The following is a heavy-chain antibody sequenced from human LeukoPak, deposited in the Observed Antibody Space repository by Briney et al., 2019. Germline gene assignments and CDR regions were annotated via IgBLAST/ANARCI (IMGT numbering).Heavy chain of an antibody. J-gene: IGHJ4*02. Sequence: PGGSLRLSCAASGFSISTYGMHWVRQAPGKGLEWVAMISHDGSEKYYVDSAKGRFTISRDNSKNTLYLQMNSLRDDDTALYYCAGASWFGEWVRWGQGTLVTVSS. D-gene: IGHD3-10*01. CDR2: ISHDGSEK. CDR1: GFSISTYG. CDR3: AGASWFGEWVR. V-gene: IGHV3-30*03.